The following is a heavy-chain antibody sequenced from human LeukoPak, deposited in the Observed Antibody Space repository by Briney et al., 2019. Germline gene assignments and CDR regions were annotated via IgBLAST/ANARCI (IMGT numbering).Heavy chain of an antibody. J-gene: IGHJ4*02. Sequence: GGSLRLSCAASGFTLSSYSINWVRQAPGKGLEWVSYISINSTIYQAKSVKGRFTVARDNAKNSLYLQMNSLRAEDTAVYYCSTAKFDSWGQATLVTVSS. CDR3: STAKFDS. CDR1: GFTLSSYS. CDR2: ISINSTI. V-gene: IGHV3-48*01.